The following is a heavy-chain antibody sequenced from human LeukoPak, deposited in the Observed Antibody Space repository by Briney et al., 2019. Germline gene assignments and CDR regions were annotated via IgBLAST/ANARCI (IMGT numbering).Heavy chain of an antibody. V-gene: IGHV3-30*18. CDR2: ISYDGSNK. Sequence: GGSLRLSCAASGFTFSSYGMHWVRQAPGKGLEWVAVISYDGSNKYYADSVKGRFTISRDNSKNTLYLQMNSLRAEDTAVYYCAKDSGSLSSYYDFWSGYYTFDYWGQGTLVTVSS. CDR3: AKDSGSLSSYYDFWSGYYTFDY. D-gene: IGHD3-3*01. J-gene: IGHJ4*02. CDR1: GFTFSSYG.